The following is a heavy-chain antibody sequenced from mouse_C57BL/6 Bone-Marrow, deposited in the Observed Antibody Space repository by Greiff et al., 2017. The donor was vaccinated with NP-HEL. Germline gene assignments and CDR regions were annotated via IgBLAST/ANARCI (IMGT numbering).Heavy chain of an antibody. J-gene: IGHJ3*01. D-gene: IGHD2-2*01. V-gene: IGHV5-4*01. CDR3: AGDGYRGFAY. CDR1: GFTFSSYA. Sequence: EVMLVESGGGLVKPGGSLKLSCAASGFTFSSYAMSWVRQTPEKRLEWVATISDGGSYTYYPDNVKGRFTIARDNAKNNLYLQMSHLKSEDTAMYYCAGDGYRGFAYWGQGTLVTVSA. CDR2: ISDGGSYT.